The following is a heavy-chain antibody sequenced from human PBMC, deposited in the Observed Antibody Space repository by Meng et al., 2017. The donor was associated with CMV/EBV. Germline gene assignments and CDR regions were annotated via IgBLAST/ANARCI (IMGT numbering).Heavy chain of an antibody. CDR2: INPVLRKV. CDR1: GGTFSTYA. V-gene: IGHV1-69*10. D-gene: IGHD4-11*01. CDR3: ARSTVTRRGPGAPNYYYYGMDV. J-gene: IGHJ6*02. Sequence: SVKVSCKASGGTFSTYAISWVRQAPGRGLEWTGGINPVLRKVNSAQKFQGRVTITADKSTSTAYMELSSLRSEDTAVYYCARSTVTRRGPGAPNYYYYGMDVWGQGTTVTVSS.